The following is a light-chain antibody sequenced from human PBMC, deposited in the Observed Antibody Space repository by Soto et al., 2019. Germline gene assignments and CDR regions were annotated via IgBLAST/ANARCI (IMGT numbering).Light chain of an antibody. Sequence: EVVMTQSPATLSVSPGDKVSLSCKANQTISNMLAWYQQTPGQAPRLLIYAASTRATGFPARFSGSGSGTDCTLTISRLQSEDFEVYYCQQYNNWPWTFGQGTKVDIK. CDR2: AAS. J-gene: IGKJ1*01. CDR1: QTISNM. CDR3: QQYNNWPWT. V-gene: IGKV3-15*01.